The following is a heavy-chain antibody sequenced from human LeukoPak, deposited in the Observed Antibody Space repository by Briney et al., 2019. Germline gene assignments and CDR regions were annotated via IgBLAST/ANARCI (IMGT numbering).Heavy chain of an antibody. CDR3: ASIAVAADFDY. V-gene: IGHV1-18*01. J-gene: IGHJ4*02. D-gene: IGHD6-19*01. CDR1: GYTFTSYG. Sequence: GASVKVSCKASGYTFTSYGISWVRQAPGQGLEWMGRISAYNGNTNYAQKLQGRVTMTTDTSTSTAYMELRSLRSDDTAVYYCASIAVAADFDYWGQGTLVTVSS. CDR2: ISAYNGNT.